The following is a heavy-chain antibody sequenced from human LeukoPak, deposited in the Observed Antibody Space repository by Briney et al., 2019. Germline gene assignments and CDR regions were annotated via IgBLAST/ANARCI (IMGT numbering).Heavy chain of an antibody. CDR2: IYYSGST. CDR3: ARCYYDSSGYYYYYYYMDV. J-gene: IGHJ6*03. V-gene: IGHV4-59*01. D-gene: IGHD3-22*01. Sequence: SETLSLTXTVSGGSISSYYWSWIRQPPGKGLEWIGYIYYSGSTNYNPSLKSRVTISVDTSKNQFSLKLSSVTAADTAVYYCARCYYDSSGYYYYYYYMDVWGKGTTVTVSS. CDR1: GGSISSYY.